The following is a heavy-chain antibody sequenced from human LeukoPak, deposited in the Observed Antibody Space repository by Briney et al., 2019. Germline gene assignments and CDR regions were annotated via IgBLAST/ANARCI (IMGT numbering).Heavy chain of an antibody. CDR2: IYPGDSDT. V-gene: IGHV5-51*01. Sequence: GESLKISCRGSGYSFTSYWIGWVRHMPGKGLEWMGIIYPGDSDTRYSPSFLGQVPISVDKSISTAYLQWSSLKATDAAMYYGARLPDSGSYFRGVEYYMDVWGKGTTVTVSS. D-gene: IGHD1-26*01. CDR3: ARLPDSGSYFRGVEYYMDV. CDR1: GYSFTSYW. J-gene: IGHJ6*03.